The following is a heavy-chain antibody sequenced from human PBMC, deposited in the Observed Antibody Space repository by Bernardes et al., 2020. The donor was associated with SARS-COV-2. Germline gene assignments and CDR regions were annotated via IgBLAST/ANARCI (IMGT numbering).Heavy chain of an antibody. J-gene: IGHJ6*02. Sequence: SETLSLTCTVSGGSIRSYYWSWIRQPPGKGLEWIGYIYYSGSTNYNPSLKSRVTISVDTSKNQFSLKLSSVTAADTAVYYCARGYDILTGYQPHYYYGMDVWGQGTTVTVSS. D-gene: IGHD3-9*01. CDR2: IYYSGST. CDR1: GGSIRSYY. CDR3: ARGYDILTGYQPHYYYGMDV. V-gene: IGHV4-59*01.